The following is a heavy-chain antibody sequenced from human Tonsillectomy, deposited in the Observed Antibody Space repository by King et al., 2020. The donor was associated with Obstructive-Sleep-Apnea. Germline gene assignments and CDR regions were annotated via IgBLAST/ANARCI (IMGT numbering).Heavy chain of an antibody. CDR2: ISSSSSYI. V-gene: IGHV3-21*01. Sequence: VQLVESGGGLVKPGGSLRLSCAASGFTFSSYSMNWVRQAPGKGLEWVSSISSSSSYIYYADSVKGRFTISRDNAKNSLYLQMNSLRAEDTAVYYCARDQGVGATENWFDPWGQGTLVTVSS. J-gene: IGHJ5*02. D-gene: IGHD1-26*01. CDR3: ARDQGVGATENWFDP. CDR1: GFTFSSYS.